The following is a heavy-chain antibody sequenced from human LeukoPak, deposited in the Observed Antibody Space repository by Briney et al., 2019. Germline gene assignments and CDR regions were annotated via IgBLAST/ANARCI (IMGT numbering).Heavy chain of an antibody. CDR1: GLTFTNYG. CDR2: INAGGGSA. CDR3: AKGTGNYYYYGMDV. J-gene: IGHJ6*02. V-gene: IGHV3-23*01. Sequence: GGSLRLSCAASGLTFTNYGMSWVRQAPGKGLEWVSGINAGGGSAYAGSVKGRFTISRDNSKNTLYLQMNSLRAEDTAVYYCAKGTGNYYYYGMDVWGQGTTVTVSS. D-gene: IGHD1-14*01.